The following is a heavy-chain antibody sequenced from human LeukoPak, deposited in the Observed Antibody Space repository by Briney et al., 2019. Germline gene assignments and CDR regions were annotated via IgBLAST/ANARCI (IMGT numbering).Heavy chain of an antibody. J-gene: IGHJ4*02. CDR2: IYYSGST. V-gene: IGHV4-30-4*01. D-gene: IGHD3-22*01. CDR1: GGSISSGDYY. Sequence: KPSETLSLTCTVSGGSISSGDYYWSWIRQPPGKDLEWIGYIYYSGSTYYNPFLKSRVTISVDTSKNQFSLKLSSVTAADTAVYYCARGDSSGYYYGVFDYWGQGTLVTVSS. CDR3: ARGDSSGYYYGVFDY.